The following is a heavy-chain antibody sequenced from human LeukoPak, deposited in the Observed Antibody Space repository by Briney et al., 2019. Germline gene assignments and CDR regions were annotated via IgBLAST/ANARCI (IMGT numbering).Heavy chain of an antibody. V-gene: IGHV3-30*02. CDR1: GFTFSNYG. CDR3: VKDRYCSSTSCYEAAFDI. J-gene: IGHJ3*02. D-gene: IGHD2-2*01. Sequence: GGSLRLSCGASGFTFSNYGMLWVRQAPGKGLEWVAFIRYDGNNKLYADSMKGRFTISRDNSKNTLYLHINSLRAEDTAVYYCVKDRYCSSTSCYEAAFDIWGQGTMVTVSS. CDR2: IRYDGNNK.